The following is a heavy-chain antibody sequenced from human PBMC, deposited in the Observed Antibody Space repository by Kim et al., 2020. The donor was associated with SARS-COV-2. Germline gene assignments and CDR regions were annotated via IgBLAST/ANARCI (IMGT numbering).Heavy chain of an antibody. CDR2: IHSNGNT. Sequence: SETLSLTCTVSGDPINGYYWSWIRQSAGRGLQWIGRIHSNGNTNYNPSFRSRGAMSVDTSKNEVSLKLKSVTAADSALYYCVRGRGTSITTDWFDPWGQG. D-gene: IGHD3-16*01. J-gene: IGHJ5*02. V-gene: IGHV4-4*07. CDR1: GDPINGYY. CDR3: VRGRGTSITTDWFDP.